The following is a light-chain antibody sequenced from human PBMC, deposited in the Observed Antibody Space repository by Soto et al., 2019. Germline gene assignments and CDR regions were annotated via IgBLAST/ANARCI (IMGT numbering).Light chain of an antibody. J-gene: IGLJ2*01. CDR1: SGHSSYA. CDR2: LNGDGSH. CDR3: QTGGTGPVV. V-gene: IGLV4-69*01. Sequence: QLVLTQSPSASASLGASVKLTCTLSSGHSSYAIAWHQQQPEKGPRHLMRLNGDGSHTKGDGIPDRFSGSSSGADRYLTISSRQSEDEADYYCQTGGTGPVVFGGGTKLTVL.